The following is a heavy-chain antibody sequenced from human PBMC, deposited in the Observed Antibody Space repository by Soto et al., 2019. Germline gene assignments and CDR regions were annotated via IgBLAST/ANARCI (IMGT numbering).Heavy chain of an antibody. CDR3: ARRYVGNFDY. D-gene: IGHD1-26*01. J-gene: IGHJ4*02. CDR1: GGSISSYY. V-gene: IGHV4-59*01. Sequence: QVQLQESGPGLVKPSETLSLTCTVSGGSISSYYWSWIRQPPGKGLEWIGYIYYSGSTNYNPSLTSRVTISVDTSKNQFSLKLSSVTAADTAVYYCARRYVGNFDYWGQGTLVTVSS. CDR2: IYYSGST.